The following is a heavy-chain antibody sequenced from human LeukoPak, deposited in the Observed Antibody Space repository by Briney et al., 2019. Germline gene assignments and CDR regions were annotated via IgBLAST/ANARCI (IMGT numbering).Heavy chain of an antibody. D-gene: IGHD3/OR15-3a*01. J-gene: IGHJ5*02. CDR2: IYYSGST. CDR1: GGSISSSSYY. CDR3: ASRQSWTFDP. Sequence: SETLSLTCTVSGGSISSSSYYWGWIRQPPGTGLEWIGSIYYSGSTYYNPSLESRVTISVDTSKNQFPLKLSSVTAADTAVYYCASRQSWTFDPWGQGTLVTVSS. V-gene: IGHV4-39*01.